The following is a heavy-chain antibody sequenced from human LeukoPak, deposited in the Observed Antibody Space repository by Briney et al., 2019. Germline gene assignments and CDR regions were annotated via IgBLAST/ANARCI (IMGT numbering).Heavy chain of an antibody. CDR1: GFSFTAYA. Sequence: GGSLRLSCAASGFSFTAYAMSWFRQTPGKGLEWVANIHDDGRVTNYVDSVKGRFTISIDNARNSLYLQMNSLRVEDTSLYYCARGRGWVDHWGQGTLVTVSS. V-gene: IGHV3-7*01. CDR2: IHDDGRVT. J-gene: IGHJ4*02. CDR3: ARGRGWVDH. D-gene: IGHD3-16*01.